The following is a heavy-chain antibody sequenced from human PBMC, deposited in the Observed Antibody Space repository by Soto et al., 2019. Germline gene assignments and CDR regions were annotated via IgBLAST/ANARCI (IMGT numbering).Heavy chain of an antibody. J-gene: IGHJ4*02. D-gene: IGHD3-22*01. V-gene: IGHV3-30-3*01. CDR1: GFTFSSYA. CDR3: ARVPYYYDSSGYDY. CDR2: ISYDGSNK. Sequence: PGGSLRLSCAASGFTFSSYAMHWVRQAPGKGLEWVAVISYDGSNKYYADSVKGRFTISRDNSKNTLYLQMNSLRAEDTAVYYCARVPYYYDSSGYDYWGQGTLVTVSS.